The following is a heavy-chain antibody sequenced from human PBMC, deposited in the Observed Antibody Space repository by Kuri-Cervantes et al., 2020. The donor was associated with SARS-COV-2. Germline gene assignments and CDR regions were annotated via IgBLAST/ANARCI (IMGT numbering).Heavy chain of an antibody. Sequence: ESLKISCTVSGGSISSSSYYWGWIRQPPGKGLEWIGSIYYSGSTYYNPSLKSRVTISVDTSKNQFSLKLSSVTAADTAVYYCARLYYDFWSGYYKNDAFDIWGQGTMVTVSS. D-gene: IGHD3-3*01. J-gene: IGHJ3*02. CDR1: GGSISSSSYY. CDR2: IYYSGST. CDR3: ARLYYDFWSGYYKNDAFDI. V-gene: IGHV4-39*01.